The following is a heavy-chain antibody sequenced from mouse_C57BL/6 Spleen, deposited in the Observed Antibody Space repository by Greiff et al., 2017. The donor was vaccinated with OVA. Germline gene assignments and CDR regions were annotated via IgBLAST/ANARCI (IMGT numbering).Heavy chain of an antibody. CDR1: GYAFSSYW. Sequence: QVQLQQSGAELVKPGASVKISCKASGYAFSSYWMNWVKQRPGKGLAWIGQIYPGDGDTNYNGKFKGKATLTADKSSSTAYMQLSSLTSEDSAVYFCARTIYYDYDGNYFDYWGQGTTLTVSS. CDR3: ARTIYYDYDGNYFDY. D-gene: IGHD2-4*01. CDR2: IYPGDGDT. J-gene: IGHJ2*01. V-gene: IGHV1-80*01.